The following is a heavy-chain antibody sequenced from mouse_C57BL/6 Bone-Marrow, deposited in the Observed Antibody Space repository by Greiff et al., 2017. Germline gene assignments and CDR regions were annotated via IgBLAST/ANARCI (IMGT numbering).Heavy chain of an antibody. J-gene: IGHJ1*03. CDR2: IYPGDGDT. CDR1: GYAFSSYW. Sequence: VQLQQSGAELVKPGASVKISCKASGYAFSSYWMNWVKQRPGKGLEWIGQIYPGDGDTNYNGKVKGKATMTADKSSSTAYMQLSSLTSEDSAVYFCARALYYYGSSSWYVDVWGTGTTVTVSS. V-gene: IGHV1-80*01. D-gene: IGHD1-1*01. CDR3: ARALYYYGSSSWYVDV.